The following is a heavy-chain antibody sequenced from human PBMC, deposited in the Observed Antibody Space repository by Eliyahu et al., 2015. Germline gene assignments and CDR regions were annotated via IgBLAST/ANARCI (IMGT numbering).Heavy chain of an antibody. CDR1: GGSFSGYY. J-gene: IGHJ5*02. CDR2: INHSGST. D-gene: IGHD2-15*01. CDR3: ARGCSGGSCRQSPKSSWFDP. V-gene: IGHV4-34*01. Sequence: QVQLQQWGAGLLKPSETLSLTCAVXGGSFSGYYWSWIRQPPGKGLEWIGEINHSGSTNYNPSLKSRVTISVDTSKNQFSLKLSSVTAADTAVYYCARGCSGGSCRQSPKSSWFDPWGQGTLVTVSS.